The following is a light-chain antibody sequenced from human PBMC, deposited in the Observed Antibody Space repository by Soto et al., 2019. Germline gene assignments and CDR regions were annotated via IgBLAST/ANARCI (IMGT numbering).Light chain of an antibody. Sequence: QSALTQPASVSGSPGQSITISCTGTSXDVGGYNYVSWYQQHPGKAPKLMIYEVSNRPSGVSNRFSGSKSGNTASLTISGLQAEDEADYYCSAYTSSTTGVFGTGTKVTVL. CDR1: SXDVGGYNY. CDR2: EVS. CDR3: SAYTSSTTGV. V-gene: IGLV2-14*01. J-gene: IGLJ1*01.